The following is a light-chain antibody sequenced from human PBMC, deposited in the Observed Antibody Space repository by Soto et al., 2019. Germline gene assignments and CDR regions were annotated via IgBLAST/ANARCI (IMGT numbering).Light chain of an antibody. V-gene: IGKV3-20*01. CDR2: GAS. J-gene: IGKJ5*01. CDR1: QSVTTR. CDR3: QQYGGSPIT. Sequence: IVLTPSPGTLSLSPGERVTLSCRASQSVTTRLAWYQHKPGQAPRLLMSGASSRASGVPVRFSGSGSGTDFTLTISRLEPEDFALYYCQQYGGSPITFGLGTQLEIK.